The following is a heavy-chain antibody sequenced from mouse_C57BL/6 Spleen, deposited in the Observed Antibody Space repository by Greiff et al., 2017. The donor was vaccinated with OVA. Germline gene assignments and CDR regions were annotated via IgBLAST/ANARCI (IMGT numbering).Heavy chain of an antibody. D-gene: IGHD2-4*01. CDR2: IDPNSGGT. CDR3: ARDDYDGGGAMGY. J-gene: IGHJ4*01. Sequence: VQLQQPGAELVKPGASVKLSCKASGYTFTSYWMHWVKQRPGRGLEWIGRIDPNSGGTKYNEKFKSKATLTVDKPSSTAYMQLSSLTSEEAAVYCGARDDYDGGGAMGYWGQGTSVTVAS. V-gene: IGHV1-72*01. CDR1: GYTFTSYW.